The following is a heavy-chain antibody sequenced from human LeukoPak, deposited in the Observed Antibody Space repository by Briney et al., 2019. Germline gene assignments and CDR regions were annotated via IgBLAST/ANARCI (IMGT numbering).Heavy chain of an antibody. CDR1: GFSFNTYS. CDR2: IKLLGSEK. D-gene: IGHD3-3*01. V-gene: IGHV3-7*01. J-gene: IGHJ6*03. Sequence: GGSLRLSCTTSGFSFNTYSMSWVRQAPGKGLEWVANIKLLGSEKYYVDSVKGRFTISRYNAKNSLHPQMNSLRAEDTAVYYCARDSATGFFTYYYYYYMDVWGKGTTVTVSS. CDR3: ARDSATGFFTYYYYYYMDV.